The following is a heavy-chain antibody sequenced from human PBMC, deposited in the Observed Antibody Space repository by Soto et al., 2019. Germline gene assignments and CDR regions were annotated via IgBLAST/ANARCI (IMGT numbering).Heavy chain of an antibody. D-gene: IGHD5-18*01. CDR1: GFTFSSYA. J-gene: IGHJ4*02. Sequence: PGESLKISCAASGFTFSSYAMSWVRQAPGKGLEWVSDISGSGGSTYYADSVKGRLTISRDNSKNTLYLQMNSLRAEDTAVYYCAKPEYNYGSHFDYWGQGTLVTVSS. V-gene: IGHV3-23*01. CDR3: AKPEYNYGSHFDY. CDR2: ISGSGGST.